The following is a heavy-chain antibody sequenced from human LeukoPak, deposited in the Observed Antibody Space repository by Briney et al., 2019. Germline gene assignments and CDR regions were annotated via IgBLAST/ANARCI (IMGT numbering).Heavy chain of an antibody. CDR1: GFPFSSYW. J-gene: IGHJ4*02. CDR2: IKQDGSKK. CDR3: TRVGYIDEGIDY. D-gene: IGHD5-24*01. Sequence: GGSLRLSCVASGFPFSSYWMTWVRQAPGKGLEWVANIKQDGSKKSYVDSVKGRFAISRDNAKNSLYLQMNSLRAEDTAIYYCTRVGYIDEGIDYWGQGTLVTVSS. V-gene: IGHV3-7*04.